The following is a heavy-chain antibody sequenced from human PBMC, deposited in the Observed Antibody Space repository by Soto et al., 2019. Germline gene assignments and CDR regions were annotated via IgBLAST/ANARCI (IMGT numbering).Heavy chain of an antibody. J-gene: IGHJ3*01. CDR2: ISGSGDTT. Sequence: GGSLRLSCVASGLTFRSYVMNWVRQAPGKGLEWVSGISGSGDTTHYADSVKGRFTISRDKSKNTVFLQMKSLRAEDTAVYYCAKTRLYYSPDYHRDALDVWGQGTRVTVSS. CDR1: GLTFRSYV. V-gene: IGHV3-23*01. CDR3: AKTRLYYSPDYHRDALDV. D-gene: IGHD3-10*01.